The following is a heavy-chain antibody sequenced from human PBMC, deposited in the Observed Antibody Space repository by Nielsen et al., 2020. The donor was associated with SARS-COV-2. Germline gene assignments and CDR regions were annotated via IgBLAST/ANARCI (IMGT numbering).Heavy chain of an antibody. Sequence: LRLSWAISGDSVSSNSAAWNWIRQSPSRGLEWLGRTYYRSKWYNDYAVSVKSRITINPDTSKNQFSLQLNSVTPEDTAVYYCARIVRRIIAVAGEERNYFDYWGQGTLVTVSS. CDR3: ARIVRRIIAVAGEERNYFDY. CDR2: TYYRSKWYN. D-gene: IGHD6-19*01. CDR1: GDSVSSNSAA. J-gene: IGHJ4*02. V-gene: IGHV6-1*01.